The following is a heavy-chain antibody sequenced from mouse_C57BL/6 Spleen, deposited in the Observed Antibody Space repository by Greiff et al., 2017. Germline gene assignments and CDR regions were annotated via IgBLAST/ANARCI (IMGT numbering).Heavy chain of an antibody. CDR2: ISSGSSTL. V-gene: IGHV5-17*01. J-gene: IGHJ2*01. CDR1: GFTFSDYG. Sequence: ELKLMESGGGLVQPGGSLKLSCAASGFTFSDYGMHWVRQAPEKGLEWVAYISSGSSTLYYADTVKGRFTISRANAKTTLFLQMTSLRSEDTAMYYCARDHYGSSYAYWGQGNTLTVSS. CDR3: ARDHYGSSYAY. D-gene: IGHD1-1*01.